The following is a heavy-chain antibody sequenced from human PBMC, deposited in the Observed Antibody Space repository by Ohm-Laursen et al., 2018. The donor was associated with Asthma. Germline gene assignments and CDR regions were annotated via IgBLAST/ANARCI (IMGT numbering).Heavy chain of an antibody. CDR2: ISYDGSNK. D-gene: IGHD6-19*01. Sequence: SLRLSCTASGFTFSSYGMHWVRQAPGKGLEWVAVISYDGSNKYYADSVKGRFTISRDNSKNTLYLQMNSLRAEDTAVYYCARETSGWFDYWGQGTLVTVSS. CDR1: GFTFSSYG. J-gene: IGHJ4*02. CDR3: ARETSGWFDY. V-gene: IGHV3-30*03.